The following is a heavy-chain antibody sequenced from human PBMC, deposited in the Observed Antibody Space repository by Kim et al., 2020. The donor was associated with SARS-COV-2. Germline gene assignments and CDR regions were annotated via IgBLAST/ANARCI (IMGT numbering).Heavy chain of an antibody. CDR2: ISYDGSNK. D-gene: IGHD3-10*01. CDR1: GFTFSSYG. CDR3: ASTDYYGSGSYRPVHV. V-gene: IGHV3-33*05. Sequence: GGSLRLSCAASGFTFSSYGMHWVRQAPGKGLEWVAVISYDGSNKYYADSVKGRFTISRDNSKNTLYLQMNSLRAEDTAVYYCASTDYYGSGSYRPVHVWGQGTTVTVSS. J-gene: IGHJ6*02.